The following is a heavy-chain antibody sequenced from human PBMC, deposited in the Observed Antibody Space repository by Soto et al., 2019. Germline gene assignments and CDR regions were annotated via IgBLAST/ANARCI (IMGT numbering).Heavy chain of an antibody. D-gene: IGHD2-15*01. Sequence: QVQLVQSGAEVKKPGASVKVSCKASGYTFTSYAMHWVRQAPGQSLEWMGWINAGNGNTKYSQKFQGRVTITRDTAASTAYRELSSLRSEDTDVYYCARDLGGWPDYWGQGTLVTVSS. CDR1: GYTFTSYA. J-gene: IGHJ4*02. V-gene: IGHV1-3*01. CDR2: INAGNGNT. CDR3: ARDLGGWPDY.